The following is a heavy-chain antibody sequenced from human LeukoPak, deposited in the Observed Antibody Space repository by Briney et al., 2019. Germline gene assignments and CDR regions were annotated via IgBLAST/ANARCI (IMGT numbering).Heavy chain of an antibody. Sequence: SETLSLTCAVYGGSFSGYYWSWIRQPPGKGLEWIGEINHSGSTNYNPSLKSRVTISVDTSKNQFSLKLSSVTAADTAVYYCARLSDRGGFGYYYYYMDVWGKGTTVTVSS. V-gene: IGHV4-34*01. CDR3: ARLSDRGGFGYYYYYMDV. J-gene: IGHJ6*03. CDR2: INHSGST. CDR1: GGSFSGYY. D-gene: IGHD3-10*01.